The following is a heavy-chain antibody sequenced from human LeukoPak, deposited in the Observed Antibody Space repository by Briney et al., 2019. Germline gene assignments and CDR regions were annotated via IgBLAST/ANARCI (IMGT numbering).Heavy chain of an antibody. CDR1: GFTFSSYS. CDR3: AREATVVTPDAFDI. Sequence: GSLRLSCAASGFTFSSYSMNWVRQAPGKGLEWVSSISSSSSYIYYADSVKGRFTISRDNAKNSLYLQMNSLRAEDTAVYYCAREATVVTPDAFDIWGQGTMVTVSS. J-gene: IGHJ3*02. V-gene: IGHV3-21*01. CDR2: ISSSSSYI. D-gene: IGHD4-23*01.